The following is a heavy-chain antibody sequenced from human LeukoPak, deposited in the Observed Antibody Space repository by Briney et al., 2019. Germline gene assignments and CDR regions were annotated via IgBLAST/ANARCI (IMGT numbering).Heavy chain of an antibody. D-gene: IGHD6-13*01. CDR2: INHSGST. J-gene: IGHJ4*02. CDR1: GGSFSGYY. CDR3: AGGVYIAAAQYGY. Sequence: PSETLSLTCAVYGGSFSGYYWSWIRQPPGKGLEWIGEINHSGSTNYNPSLKSRVTISVDTSKNQFSLKLSSVTAADTAVYYCAGGVYIAAAQYGYWGQGTLVTVSS. V-gene: IGHV4-34*01.